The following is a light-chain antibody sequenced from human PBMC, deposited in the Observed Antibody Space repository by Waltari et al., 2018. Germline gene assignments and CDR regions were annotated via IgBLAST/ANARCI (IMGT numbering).Light chain of an antibody. CDR1: SGDVGGYNY. CDR2: DVN. CDR3: SSYAGSSNFVV. J-gene: IGLJ2*01. Sequence: QSALTQPPSASGSPGQSVTISCTGTSGDVGGYNYVSWYQQYPGKAPKLLIYDVNERPSGVPGRFSGSKSDNTASLTVSGLQDEDEADYYCSSYAGSSNFVVFGGGTKVTVL. V-gene: IGLV2-8*01.